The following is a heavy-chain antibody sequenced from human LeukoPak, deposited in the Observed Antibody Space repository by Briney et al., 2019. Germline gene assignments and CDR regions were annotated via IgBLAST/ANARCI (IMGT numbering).Heavy chain of an antibody. Sequence: PSETLSLTCAVYGGSFSGYYWSWIRQPPGKGLEWIGEINHSGSTNYNPSLKSRVTISVDTSKNQFSLKLSSVTAADTAVYYCARVIGISHAFDIWGQGTMVTVSS. CDR2: INHSGST. CDR1: GGSFSGYY. CDR3: ARVIGISHAFDI. J-gene: IGHJ3*02. D-gene: IGHD3-3*01. V-gene: IGHV4-34*01.